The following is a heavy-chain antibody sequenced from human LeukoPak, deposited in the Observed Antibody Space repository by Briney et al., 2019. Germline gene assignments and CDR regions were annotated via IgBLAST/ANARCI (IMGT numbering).Heavy chain of an antibody. Sequence: GGSLRLSCTASGFTFSRYWMTWVRQAPGKGLEWVANIKEDGSAKYYVDSMKGRFTISRDNAKNSLYLQMNSLRADDTAVYYCARGNSGSNFDSWGQGSLVTVSS. CDR2: IKEDGSAK. CDR1: GFTFSRYW. J-gene: IGHJ4*02. CDR3: ARGNSGSNFDS. D-gene: IGHD6-19*01. V-gene: IGHV3-7*02.